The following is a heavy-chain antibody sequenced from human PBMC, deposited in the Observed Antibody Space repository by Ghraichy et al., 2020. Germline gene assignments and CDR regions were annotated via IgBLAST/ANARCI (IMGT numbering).Heavy chain of an antibody. D-gene: IGHD3-10*01. J-gene: IGHJ4*02. V-gene: IGHV3-23*01. CDR3: AKRTASGSYYRSLDY. Sequence: GGSLRLSCAASGFTFSSYPMTWVRQAPGKGLEWVSSISGSGDSTYYADSVKGRFTISRDNSKNTLYLQMNSLRDEDTAVYYCAKRTASGSYYRSLDYWGQGTLVTVSS. CDR2: ISGSGDST. CDR1: GFTFSSYP.